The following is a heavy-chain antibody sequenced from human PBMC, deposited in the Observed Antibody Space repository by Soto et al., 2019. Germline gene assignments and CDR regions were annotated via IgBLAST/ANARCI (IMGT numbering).Heavy chain of an antibody. J-gene: IGHJ6*03. CDR1: GGSISSYY. D-gene: IGHD3-10*01. V-gene: IGHV4-59*08. CDR2: IYYNGSP. Sequence: QVQLQESGPGLVKPSETLSLTCTVSGGSISSYYWSWIRQPPGEGLVWIGFIYYNGSPNYNPSLKRRVTISVDSSKKQFSLKLSSVTAADTAVYYCARHGISMIRGVPHYYYYYMDVWGKGTTVTVSS. CDR3: ARHGISMIRGVPHYYYYYMDV.